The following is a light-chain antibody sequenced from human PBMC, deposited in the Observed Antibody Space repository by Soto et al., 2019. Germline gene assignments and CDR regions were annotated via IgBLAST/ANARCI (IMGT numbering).Light chain of an antibody. Sequence: SSNIGSCYDVHWYQHLPGTAPKLLIYSNISRASGVPDRFSGSKSGTSASLVIPGLQAEDEADYCCQYYDRSLRGNYVLGTGIKVTV. CDR1: SSNIGSCYD. CDR3: QYYDRSLRGNYV. J-gene: IGLJ1*01. CDR2: SNI. V-gene: IGLV1-40*01.